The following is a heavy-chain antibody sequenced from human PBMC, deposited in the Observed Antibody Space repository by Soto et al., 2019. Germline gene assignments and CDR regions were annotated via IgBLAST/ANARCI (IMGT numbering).Heavy chain of an antibody. CDR1: GFTFSSYW. V-gene: IGHV3-7*01. CDR2: IKQDGSEK. J-gene: IGHJ6*02. CDR3: ARDLGCSSTSCSFYEVHYYYGMDV. Sequence: EVQLVESGGGLVQPGGSLKLSCAASGFTFSSYWMSWVRQAPGKGLEWVANIKQDGSEKYNVDSVKGRFTISRDNAKNSLYLQMNSLRAEDTAVYYCARDLGCSSTSCSFYEVHYYYGMDVWGQGTTVTVSS. D-gene: IGHD2-2*01.